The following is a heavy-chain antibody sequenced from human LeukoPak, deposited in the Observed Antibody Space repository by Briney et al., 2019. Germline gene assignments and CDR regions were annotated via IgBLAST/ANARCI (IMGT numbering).Heavy chain of an antibody. Sequence: SETLSLTCTVSGGSISSSSYYWSWIRQPPGKGLEWIGYIYHGGSTYYNPSLKSRVTISVDRSKNQFSLKLSSVTAADTAVYYCARHLRPAAGPDGWGQGTLVTVSS. J-gene: IGHJ4*02. V-gene: IGHV4-30-2*01. CDR1: GGSISSSSYY. CDR2: IYHGGST. D-gene: IGHD6-13*01. CDR3: ARHLRPAAGPDG.